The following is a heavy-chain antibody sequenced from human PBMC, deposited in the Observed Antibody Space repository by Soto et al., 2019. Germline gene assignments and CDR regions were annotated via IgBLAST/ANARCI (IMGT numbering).Heavy chain of an antibody. CDR2: IYPGDSDP. V-gene: IGHV5-51*01. CDR3: ATQMATSQDAFDI. Sequence: PGESLKISCTGSGYSFTSYWIGWVRQMSGKGLEWMGIIYPGDSDPRYSPSFQGQVTISADTSINTAYLQWSSLKASDTAMYYCATQMATSQDAFDIWGLGTMVTVSS. CDR1: GYSFTSYW. J-gene: IGHJ3*02.